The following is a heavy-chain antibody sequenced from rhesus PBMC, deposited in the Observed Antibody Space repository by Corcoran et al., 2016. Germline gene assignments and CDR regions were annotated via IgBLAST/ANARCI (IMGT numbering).Heavy chain of an antibody. Sequence: QVQLQESGPGLVKPSQTLSLPCAISVARFSSHRPPWHWISLSPSPGLWWLGRKYYRYKWNNDYAQSVQNRISINPDTSKNQFSLQLNSVTPEDMAVYYCARVRNDYWYFDLWGPGTPITISS. J-gene: IGHJ2*01. D-gene: IGHD1-14*01. CDR2: KYYRYKWNN. CDR1: VARFSSHRPP. V-gene: IGHV6-1*01. CDR3: ARVRNDYWYFDL.